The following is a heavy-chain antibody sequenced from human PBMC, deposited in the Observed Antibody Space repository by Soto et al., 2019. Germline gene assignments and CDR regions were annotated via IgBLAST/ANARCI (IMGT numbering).Heavy chain of an antibody. Sequence: GGSLRLSCAASGFTFSSYAMSWVRQAPGKGLEWVSAISGSGGSTYYADSVKGRFTISRDNSKNTLYLQMNSLRAEDTAVYYCATAPYCGGDCYSGGQQYFQHWGQGTLVTVSS. CDR2: ISGSGGST. J-gene: IGHJ1*01. CDR3: ATAPYCGGDCYSGGQQYFQH. D-gene: IGHD2-21*02. V-gene: IGHV3-23*01. CDR1: GFTFSSYA.